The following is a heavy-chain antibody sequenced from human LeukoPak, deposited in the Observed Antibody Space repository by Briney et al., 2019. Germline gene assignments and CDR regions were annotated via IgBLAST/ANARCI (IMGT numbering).Heavy chain of an antibody. V-gene: IGHV1-46*01. J-gene: IGHJ4*02. Sequence: ASVKVSCKASGYTFTSYYMHWVRQAPGQGLEWMGIINPSGGSTSYAQKFQGRVTITTDESTSTAYMELSSLRSEDTAVYYCARDGDSSGYYTGVYFDYWGQGTLVTVSS. D-gene: IGHD3-22*01. CDR2: INPSGGST. CDR3: ARDGDSSGYYTGVYFDY. CDR1: GYTFTSYY.